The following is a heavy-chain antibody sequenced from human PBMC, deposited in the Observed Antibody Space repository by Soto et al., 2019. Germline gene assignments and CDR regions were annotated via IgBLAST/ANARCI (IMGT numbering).Heavy chain of an antibody. CDR3: ARGRDGYKWQYFFDY. CDR1: GGTFSSYA. V-gene: IGHV1-69*01. Sequence: QVQLVQSGAEVKKPGSSVKVSCKATGGTFSSYAISWVRQAPGQGLEWMGGIIPIFGTANYAQKFQGRVTITADESTSTAYMELSRLRSEDTGVYYCARGRDGYKWQYFFDYWGQGTLVTVSS. J-gene: IGHJ4*02. CDR2: IIPIFGTA. D-gene: IGHD5-12*01.